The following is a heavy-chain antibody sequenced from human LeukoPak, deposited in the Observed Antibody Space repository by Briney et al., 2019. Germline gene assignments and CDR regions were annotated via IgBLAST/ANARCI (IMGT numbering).Heavy chain of an antibody. D-gene: IGHD5-18*01. V-gene: IGHV1-69*13. CDR3: ARSNTARTKYYYYGMDV. J-gene: IGHJ6*02. Sequence: ASVKVSCQASGGTFSSYAISWVRQAPGKGLAWMGGIIAIFDNANYAQKFQGRVTDTANESTSTDHMGLSSQRSDDSAVYYCARSNTARTKYYYYGMDVWGQGTTVTVSS. CDR1: GGTFSSYA. CDR2: IIAIFDNA.